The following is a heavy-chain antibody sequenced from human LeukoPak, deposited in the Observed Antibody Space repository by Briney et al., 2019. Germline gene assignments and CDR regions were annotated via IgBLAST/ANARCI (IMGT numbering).Heavy chain of an antibody. D-gene: IGHD5-18*01. Sequence: SVKVSCKASGGTFSSYAISWVRQAPGQGLEWMGGIIPIFGTANYAQKFQGRVTITTDESTSTAYMELSSLRSEDTAVYYCARGGDTAMFMDYWGQGTLVTVSS. J-gene: IGHJ4*02. CDR2: IIPIFGTA. V-gene: IGHV1-69*05. CDR1: GGTFSSYA. CDR3: ARGGDTAMFMDY.